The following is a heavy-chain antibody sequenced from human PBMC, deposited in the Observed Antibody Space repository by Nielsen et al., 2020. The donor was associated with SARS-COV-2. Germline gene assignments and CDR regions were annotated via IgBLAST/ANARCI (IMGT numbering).Heavy chain of an antibody. Sequence: ASVKVSCKASGYTFTNYYMHWVRQAPGQGLEWMGWMNPNSGNTSYAQKFQGRVTMTRNTSISTAYMELSSLRSEDTAVYYCARGQHRPRYSGYSLWGQGTLVTVSS. CDR1: GYTFTNYY. V-gene: IGHV1-8*02. D-gene: IGHD5-12*01. CDR3: ARGQHRPRYSGYSL. CDR2: MNPNSGNT. J-gene: IGHJ4*02.